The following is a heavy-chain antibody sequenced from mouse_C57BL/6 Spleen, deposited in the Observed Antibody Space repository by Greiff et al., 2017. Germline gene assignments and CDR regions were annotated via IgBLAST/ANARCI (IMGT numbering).Heavy chain of an antibody. CDR3: ARQATVVATYYFDY. V-gene: IGHV1-80*01. CDR2: IYPGDGDT. CDR1: GYAFSSYW. J-gene: IGHJ2*01. D-gene: IGHD1-1*01. Sequence: SGAELVKPGASVKISCKASGYAFSSYWMNWVKQRPGKGLEWIGQIYPGDGDTNYNGKFKGKATLTADKSSSTAYMQLSSLTSEDSAVYFCARQATVVATYYFDYWGQGTTLTVSS.